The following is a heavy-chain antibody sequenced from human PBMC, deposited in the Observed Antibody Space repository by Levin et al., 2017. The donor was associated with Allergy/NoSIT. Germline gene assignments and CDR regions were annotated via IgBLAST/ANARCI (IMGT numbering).Heavy chain of an antibody. D-gene: IGHD6-13*01. CDR3: ASAGYSSSWYYYYGMDV. V-gene: IGHV1-8*01. CDR1: GYTFTSYD. J-gene: IGHJ6*02. Sequence: ASVKVSCKASGYTFTSYDINWVRQATGQGLEWMGWMNPNSGNTGYAQKFQGRVTMTRNTSISTAYMELSSLRSEDTAVYYCASAGYSSSWYYYYGMDVWGQGTTVTVSS. CDR2: MNPNSGNT.